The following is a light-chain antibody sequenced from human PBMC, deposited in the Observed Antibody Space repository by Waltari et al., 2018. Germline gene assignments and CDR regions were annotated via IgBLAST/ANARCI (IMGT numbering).Light chain of an antibody. CDR2: EDN. CDR3: YSTDSSSFPL. CDR1: ALPTQY. V-gene: IGLV3-10*01. J-gene: IGLJ3*02. Sequence: SHELTQPPSVSVSPGQTARITCSGDALPTQYLYWYQQKSGQAPVMLIYEDNKRPSGIPERFSGSSSGTLATLTVSGAVVEDEGDYYCYSTDSSSFPLFGGGTRLTVL.